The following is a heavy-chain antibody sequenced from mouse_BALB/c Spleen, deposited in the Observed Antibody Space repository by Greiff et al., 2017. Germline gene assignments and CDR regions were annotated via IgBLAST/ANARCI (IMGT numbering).Heavy chain of an antibody. D-gene: IGHD1-1*01. V-gene: IGHV1-67*01. CDR3: ARGAYEDYFDY. CDR2: ISIYYDNT. CDR1: GYTFTDYA. Sequence: VKLMESGPELVRPGESVKISCKGSGYTFTDYAMHWVKQSHAKSLEWIGVISIYYDNTNYNQKFKGKATMTVDKSSSTAYMELARLTSEDSAIYYCARGAYEDYFDYWGQGTTLTVSS. J-gene: IGHJ2*01.